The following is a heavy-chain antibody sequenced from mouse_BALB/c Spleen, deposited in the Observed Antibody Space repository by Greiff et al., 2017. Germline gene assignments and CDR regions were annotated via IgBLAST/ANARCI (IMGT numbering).Heavy chain of an antibody. J-gene: IGHJ3*01. CDR1: GFTFSSFG. CDR3: ASDYDYDGGAWFAY. CDR2: ISSGSSTI. Sequence: DVKVEESGGGLVQPGGSRKLSCAASGFTFSSFGMHWVRQAPEKGLEWVAYISSGSSTIYYADTVKGRFTISRDNPKNTLFLQMTSLRSEDTAMYYCASDYDYDGGAWFAYWGQGTLVTVSA. V-gene: IGHV5-17*02. D-gene: IGHD2-4*01.